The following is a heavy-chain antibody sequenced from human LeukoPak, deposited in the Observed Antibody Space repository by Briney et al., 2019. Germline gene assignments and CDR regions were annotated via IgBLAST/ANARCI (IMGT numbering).Heavy chain of an antibody. CDR2: IYSGGST. D-gene: IGHD2-15*01. V-gene: IGHV3-66*01. Sequence: GGSLRLYCAASGGTVRSNYMSWVRQAPGKGLEWVSIIYSGGSTYYADSVKGRFTISRDNSKNTLYLQMNSLRAEDTAVYYCAKGGYCSGGSCYVRDLYYFDYWGQGTLVTVSS. CDR3: AKGGYCSGGSCYVRDLYYFDY. J-gene: IGHJ4*02. CDR1: GGTVRSNY.